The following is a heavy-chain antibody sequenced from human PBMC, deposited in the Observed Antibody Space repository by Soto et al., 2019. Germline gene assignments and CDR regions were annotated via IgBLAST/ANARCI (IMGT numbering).Heavy chain of an antibody. V-gene: IGHV3-49*03. Sequence: GGSLRLSFTASGFTFGDYAMSWFRQAPGKGLEWVGFIRSKAYGGTTEYAASVKGRFTISRDDSKSIAYLQMNSLKTEDTAVYYCTRYYDFWSGYYTGVRDYYYYYMDVWGKGTTVTVSS. J-gene: IGHJ6*03. CDR2: IRSKAYGGTT. D-gene: IGHD3-3*01. CDR3: TRYYDFWSGYYTGVRDYYYYYMDV. CDR1: GFTFGDYA.